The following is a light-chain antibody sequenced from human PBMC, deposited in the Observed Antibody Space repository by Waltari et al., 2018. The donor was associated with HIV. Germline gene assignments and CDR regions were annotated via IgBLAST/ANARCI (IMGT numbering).Light chain of an antibody. CDR1: ALPKQY. CDR3: QSADSSGTWV. CDR2: KDS. J-gene: IGLJ3*02. V-gene: IGLV3-25*03. Sequence: SYELTQPTSVSVSPGQTARITCSGDALPKQYAYWYQQKPGQAPVLVIYKDSERPSGIPERFSGSRSVTTVTLTIRGVEAEDEADYYCQSADSSGTWVFGGGTKLTVL.